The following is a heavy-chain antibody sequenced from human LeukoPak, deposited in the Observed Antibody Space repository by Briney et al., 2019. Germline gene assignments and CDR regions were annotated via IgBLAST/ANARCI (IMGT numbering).Heavy chain of an antibody. CDR1: GFTFSSYA. Sequence: PGGSLRLSCAASGFTFSSYAMSWVRQAPGKGLEWVSAISGNGGSTYYADSVKGRFTISRDNSKNTLYLQMNSLRAEDTAVYYCAKAPYSSSWFNYFDYWGQGTLVTVSS. CDR3: AKAPYSSSWFNYFDY. J-gene: IGHJ4*02. V-gene: IGHV3-23*01. D-gene: IGHD6-13*01. CDR2: ISGNGGST.